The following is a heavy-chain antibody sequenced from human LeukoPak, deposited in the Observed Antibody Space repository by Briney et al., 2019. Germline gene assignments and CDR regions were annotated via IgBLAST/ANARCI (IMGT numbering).Heavy chain of an antibody. D-gene: IGHD4-23*01. V-gene: IGHV1-46*01. CDR2: INPSGGST. CDR3: AKGGVMAARWGDQLDY. CDR1: GYTFTSYY. Sequence: ASVKVSCKASGYTFTSYYMHWVRQAPGQGLEWMGIINPSGGSTSYAQKFQGRVTMTRDMSTSTVYMELSSLRSEDTALYYCAKGGVMAARWGDQLDYWGQGTLVTVSS. J-gene: IGHJ4*02.